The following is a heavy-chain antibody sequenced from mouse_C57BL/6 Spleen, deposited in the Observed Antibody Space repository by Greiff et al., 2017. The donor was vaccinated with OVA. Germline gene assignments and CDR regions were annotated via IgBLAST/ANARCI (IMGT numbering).Heavy chain of an antibody. CDR2: ISGGGGNN. V-gene: IGHV5-9*01. Sequence: EVQLVESGGGLVKPGGSLKLSCAASGFTFSSYTMSWVRQTPEKRLEWVATISGGGGNNYYPDSVKGRFTISRDNAKHTLYLQMSRLRSEDTALYYCARQGGDYAMDYWGQGTSVTVSS. CDR3: ARQGGDYAMDY. CDR1: GFTFSSYT. J-gene: IGHJ4*01.